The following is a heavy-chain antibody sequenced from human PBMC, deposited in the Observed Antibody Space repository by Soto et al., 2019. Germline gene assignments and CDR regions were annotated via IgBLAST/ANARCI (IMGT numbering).Heavy chain of an antibody. CDR1: GFTFGDYA. CDR3: TRDLPADYIWGSYRDPFDY. J-gene: IGHJ4*02. Sequence: GGSLRLSCTASGFTFGDYAMSWFRQAPGKGLEWVGVIRSKAYGGTTEYAASVKGRFTISRDDSKSIAYLQMNSLKIEDTAVYYCTRDLPADYIWGSYRDPFDYWGQGTLVTVSS. CDR2: IRSKAYGGTT. D-gene: IGHD3-16*02. V-gene: IGHV3-49*03.